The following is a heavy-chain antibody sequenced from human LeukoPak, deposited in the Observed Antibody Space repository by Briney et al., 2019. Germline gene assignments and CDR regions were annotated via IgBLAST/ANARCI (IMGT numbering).Heavy chain of an antibody. CDR2: ISWDGGST. Sequence: GGSLSLSCAASGFTLDDYTMHWVRHAPGKGLEWVSLISWDGGSTYYADSVKGRFTISRDNSKNSLYLQMNSLRTEDTALYYCAKMGQMWELRGNYMDVWGKGTTVTVSS. CDR3: AKMGQMWELRGNYMDV. D-gene: IGHD1-26*01. V-gene: IGHV3-43*01. CDR1: GFTLDDYT. J-gene: IGHJ6*03.